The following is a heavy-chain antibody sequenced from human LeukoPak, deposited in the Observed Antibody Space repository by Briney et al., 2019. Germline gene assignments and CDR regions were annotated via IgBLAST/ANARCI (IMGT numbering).Heavy chain of an antibody. CDR1: GYTFTSYA. V-gene: IGHV1-3*01. CDR2: INAGNGNT. Sequence: ASVKVSCKASGYTFTSYAMHWVRQAPGQRLEWMGWINAGNGNTKYSQKFQGRVTITRDTSTSTAYMELRSLRSDDTAVYYCARFNTVTNLDYWGQGTLVTVSS. CDR3: ARFNTVTNLDY. J-gene: IGHJ4*02. D-gene: IGHD4-17*01.